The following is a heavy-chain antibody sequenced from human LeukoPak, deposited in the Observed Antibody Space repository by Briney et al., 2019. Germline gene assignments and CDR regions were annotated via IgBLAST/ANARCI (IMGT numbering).Heavy chain of an antibody. CDR3: ARVPPAGSSGYGDY. J-gene: IGHJ4*02. Sequence: GESLKISCKGSGYSFTSYWIGWVRQMPGKGLEWMGVIYPADSNTRYSPSFQGQVTISADKSISTAYLQWSSLKASDIAMYYCARVPPAGSSGYGDYWGQGTLVTVSS. D-gene: IGHD3-22*01. CDR2: IYPADSNT. CDR1: GYSFTSYW. V-gene: IGHV5-51*01.